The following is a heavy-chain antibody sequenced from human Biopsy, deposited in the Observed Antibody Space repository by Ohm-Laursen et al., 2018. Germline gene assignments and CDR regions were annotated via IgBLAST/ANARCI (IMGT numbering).Heavy chain of an antibody. Sequence: TQTLTLTCSFSGFSLSARGMCVSWILQAPGKALEWLARVDWGDYKDYSASLQTKLSISKDTSNDQVVLTANNVDPADTATYYCARTPILIVSAGLVYRHRRHLQGMDVWGQGIAVTVS. CDR1: GFSLSARGMC. CDR2: VDWGDYK. J-gene: IGHJ6*02. V-gene: IGHV2-70*11. CDR3: ARTPILIVSAGLVYRHRRHLQGMDV. D-gene: IGHD6-13*01.